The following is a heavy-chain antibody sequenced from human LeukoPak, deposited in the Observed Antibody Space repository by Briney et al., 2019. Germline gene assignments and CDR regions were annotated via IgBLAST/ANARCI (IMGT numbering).Heavy chain of an antibody. CDR1: GCSISSGGYS. V-gene: IGHV4-30-2*01. CDR2: IYHSGNN. CDR3: AGSIAVAGSDDAFDI. Sequence: TLSLTCAVSGCSISSGGYSWSWIRQPPGKGLEWIGYIYHSGNNYYNPFLKSRVTISVDRYKNQFSQKLSSVTAADTAVYYCAGSIAVAGSDDAFDIWGQGTMVTVSS. J-gene: IGHJ3*02. D-gene: IGHD6-19*01.